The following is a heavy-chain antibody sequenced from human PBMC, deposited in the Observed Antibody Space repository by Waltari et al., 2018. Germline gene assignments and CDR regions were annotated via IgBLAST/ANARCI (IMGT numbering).Heavy chain of an antibody. J-gene: IGHJ4*02. CDR2: IIPIFGTA. V-gene: IGHV1-69*05. CDR1: GGIFSSYA. Sequence: VQLVQSGAEVKKLGSSVKVSCKASGGIFSSYAISWVRQAPGQGLEWMGGIIPIFGTANYAQKFQGRVTITTDESTSTAYMELSSLRSEDTAVYYCARANPALYGGQFDYWGQGTLVTVSS. D-gene: IGHD2-2*02. CDR3: ARANPALYGGQFDY.